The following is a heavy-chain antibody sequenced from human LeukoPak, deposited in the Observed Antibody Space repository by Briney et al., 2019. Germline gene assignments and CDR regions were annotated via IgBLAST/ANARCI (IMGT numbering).Heavy chain of an antibody. Sequence: SEPLSLTCTVSGGSISSYYWSWIRQPPGRGRRWIGYIYYSGTTNYSPSLKSRVTISLATSKNQFSLKLSSVTAADTAVYYCARGAMGVDIVDYWGQGTLVTVSS. J-gene: IGHJ4*02. D-gene: IGHD2-15*01. CDR1: GGSISSYY. CDR3: ARGAMGVDIVDY. CDR2: IYYSGTT. V-gene: IGHV4-59*08.